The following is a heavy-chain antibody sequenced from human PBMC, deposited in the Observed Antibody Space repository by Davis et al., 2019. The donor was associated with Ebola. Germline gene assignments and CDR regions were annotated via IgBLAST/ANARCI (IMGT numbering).Heavy chain of an antibody. Sequence: SETLSLTCTVSGGSISSSSYYWGWIRQPPGKGLEWIGYIYYSGSTNYNPSLKSRVTISVNTSKNQFSLKLSSVTAADTAVYYCARVQGSSWADYWGQGTLVTVSS. CDR2: IYYSGST. CDR1: GGSISSSSYY. D-gene: IGHD6-13*01. CDR3: ARVQGSSWADY. V-gene: IGHV4-61*05. J-gene: IGHJ4*02.